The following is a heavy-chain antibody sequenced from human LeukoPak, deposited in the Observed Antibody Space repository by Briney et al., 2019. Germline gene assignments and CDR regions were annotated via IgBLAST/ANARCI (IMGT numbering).Heavy chain of an antibody. CDR2: INANSGGT. CDR3: ARSSRYDIWTGYPY. D-gene: IGHD3-9*01. V-gene: IGHV1-2*02. CDR1: GYTFTGYY. J-gene: IGHJ4*02. Sequence: ASVKVSCKASGYTFTGYYMHWVRQAPGQGLEWMGWINANSGGTNYAQKFQGRVTMTRDTSISTAYMELRRLRSDDTAVYYCARSSRYDIWTGYPYWGQGTLVTVSP.